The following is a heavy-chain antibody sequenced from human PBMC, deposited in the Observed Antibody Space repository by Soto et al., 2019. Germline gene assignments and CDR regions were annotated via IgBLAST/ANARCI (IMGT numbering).Heavy chain of an antibody. V-gene: IGHV4-38-2*02. CDR3: ARDRDDYYDSSGYYAGHAFDI. J-gene: IGHJ3*02. CDR1: GYSISSGYY. CDR2: IYHSGST. Sequence: SETLSLTCADSGYSISSGYYWGWIRQPAGKGLEWIGSIYHSGSTYYNPSLKSRVTISVDTSKNQLSLKLSSVTAADTAVYYCARDRDDYYDSSGYYAGHAFDIWGQGTMVNVS. D-gene: IGHD3-22*01.